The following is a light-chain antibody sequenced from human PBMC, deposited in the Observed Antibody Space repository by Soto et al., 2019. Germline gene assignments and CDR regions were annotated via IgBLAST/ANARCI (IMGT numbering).Light chain of an antibody. V-gene: IGKV1-5*03. CDR3: QQYKAYSYT. Sequence: DIQMTQSPSTLSASVGDRVTITCRATQSLNIWLAWYQQKPGKAPKLLISKASSLESGDPSRFSGSGSGTEFSLTISSLQPDDFATYYCQQYKAYSYTFGQGTKLEMK. CDR1: QSLNIW. CDR2: KAS. J-gene: IGKJ2*01.